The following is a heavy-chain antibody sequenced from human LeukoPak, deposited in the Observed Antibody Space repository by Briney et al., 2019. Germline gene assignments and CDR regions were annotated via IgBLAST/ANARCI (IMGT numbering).Heavy chain of an antibody. J-gene: IGHJ3*02. CDR1: GGTFSSYT. CDR3: ARAHCSSTSCLTGPFDI. Sequence: SVKVSCKASGGTFSSYTISWVRQAPGQGLEWMGRIIPILGIANYAQKFQGRVTITADKSTSIAYMELSSLRSEDTAVYYCARAHCSSTSCLTGPFDIWGQGTMVTVSS. V-gene: IGHV1-69*02. D-gene: IGHD2-2*01. CDR2: IIPILGIA.